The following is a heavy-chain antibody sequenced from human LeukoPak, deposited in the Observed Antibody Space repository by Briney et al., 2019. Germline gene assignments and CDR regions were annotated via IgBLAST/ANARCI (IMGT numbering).Heavy chain of an antibody. CDR3: ARGRYPPLYCSSTSCFYFDY. V-gene: IGHV1-2*02. D-gene: IGHD2-2*01. J-gene: IGHJ4*02. Sequence: ASVKVSCKASGYTFTGYYMHWVRQAPGQGLEWMGWINPNSGGTNYAQKFQGRVTMTRDTSISTAYMELSRLRSDDTAVYYCARGRYPPLYCSSTSCFYFDYWGQGTLVTVSS. CDR1: GYTFTGYY. CDR2: INPNSGGT.